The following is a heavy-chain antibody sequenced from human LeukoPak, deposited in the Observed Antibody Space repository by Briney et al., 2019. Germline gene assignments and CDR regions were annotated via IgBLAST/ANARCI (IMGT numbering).Heavy chain of an antibody. D-gene: IGHD5-12*01. CDR2: ISSGSLYI. CDR3: ARDGYNSFDL. J-gene: IGHJ5*02. Sequence: GGSLTLSCAASGFTFSTYNMNWVRQAPGKGLEWVSSISSGSLYIYYADSMKGRFTISRDNAKNSLSLQMNSLRAEDTAVYYCARDGYNSFDLWGQGTLVTVSS. V-gene: IGHV3-21*01. CDR1: GFTFSTYN.